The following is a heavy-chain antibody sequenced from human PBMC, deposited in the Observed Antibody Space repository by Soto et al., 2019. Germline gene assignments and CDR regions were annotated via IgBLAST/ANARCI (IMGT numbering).Heavy chain of an antibody. CDR2: INHSGST. Sequence: QVQLQQWGAGLLKPSETLSLTCAVYGGSFSGYDWTWIRQPPGTGLEWIGEINHSGSTNYNPSLKSRVTISVDTSKKQSSLKLTSVTAADTAVYYCARDKITGLFDYWGQGTLVTVSS. CDR1: GGSFSGYD. V-gene: IGHV4-34*01. CDR3: ARDKITGLFDY. J-gene: IGHJ4*02. D-gene: IGHD2-8*02.